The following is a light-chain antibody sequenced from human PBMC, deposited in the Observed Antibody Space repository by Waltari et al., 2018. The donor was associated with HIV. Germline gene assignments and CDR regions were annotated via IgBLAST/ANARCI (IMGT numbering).Light chain of an antibody. CDR1: NRAFGSYDF. CDR2: DVR. Sequence: QSALTQPASVSGSPGQSITISCTGTNRAFGSYDFVSWYQQYPGKAPRLIISDVRNRPSGISSRFSGSKYGYTASLTISGLRAEDEADYFCSSWTSSTTLVFGTGTKVTVL. J-gene: IGLJ1*01. CDR3: SSWTSSTTLV. V-gene: IGLV2-14*01.